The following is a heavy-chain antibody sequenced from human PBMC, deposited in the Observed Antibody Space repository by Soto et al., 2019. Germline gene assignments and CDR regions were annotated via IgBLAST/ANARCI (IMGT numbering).Heavy chain of an antibody. CDR3: ARGSDFYFGSGNLDY. Sequence: GGFLRLSCAASAVTIIFYSMHWVRQAPGKGLEWVAVISFDESKEFYADSVKGRFTISRDNSNNTLYLQMNSLRAEDTAVYYCARGSDFYFGSGNLDYWGQGSLVTVSS. J-gene: IGHJ4*02. D-gene: IGHD3-10*01. CDR2: ISFDESKE. V-gene: IGHV3-30-3*01. CDR1: AVTIIFYS.